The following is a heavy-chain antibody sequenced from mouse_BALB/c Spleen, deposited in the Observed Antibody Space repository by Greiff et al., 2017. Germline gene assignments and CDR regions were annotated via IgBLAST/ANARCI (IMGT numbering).Heavy chain of an antibody. CDR3: ARGSTMSTADY. CDR1: GFTFSDYY. J-gene: IGHJ2*01. V-gene: IGHV5-4*02. Sequence: EVQLVESGGGLVKPGGSLKLSCAASGFTFSDYYMYWVRQTPEKRLEWVATISDGGSYTYYPDSVKGRFTISRGNAKNNLYLQMSSLKSEDTAMYYCARGSTMSTADYWGQGTTLTVSS. D-gene: IGHD2-4*01. CDR2: ISDGGSYT.